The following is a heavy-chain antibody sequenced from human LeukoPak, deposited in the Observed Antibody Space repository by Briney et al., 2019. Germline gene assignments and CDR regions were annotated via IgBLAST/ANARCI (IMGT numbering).Heavy chain of an antibody. J-gene: IGHJ4*02. D-gene: IGHD4-17*01. CDR3: AARSYGDHGDY. CDR1: GGSFSGYY. Sequence: SETLSLTCAVYGGSFSGYYWSWIRQPPGKGLEWIGEINHSGSTNYNPSLKSRVTISVDTSKNQFSLKLSSVTAADTAVYYCAARSYGDHGDYWGQGTLVTVSS. CDR2: INHSGST. V-gene: IGHV4-34*01.